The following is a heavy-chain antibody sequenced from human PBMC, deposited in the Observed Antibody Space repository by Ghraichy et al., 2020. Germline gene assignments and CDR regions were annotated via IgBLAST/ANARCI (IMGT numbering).Heavy chain of an antibody. J-gene: IGHJ4*02. CDR3: ARGGESNYYDSSGYYSDI. V-gene: IGHV1-2*02. Sequence: ASVKVSCRPSGYSFNAYYLHWVRPAPGQGLEYMGWINPNSGGTSYTQKFQGRVTMTGDTSITTAYMELSSLRSDDTAVYYCARGGESNYYDSSGYYSDIWGQGTLVTVSS. CDR2: INPNSGGT. D-gene: IGHD3-22*01. CDR1: GYSFNAYY.